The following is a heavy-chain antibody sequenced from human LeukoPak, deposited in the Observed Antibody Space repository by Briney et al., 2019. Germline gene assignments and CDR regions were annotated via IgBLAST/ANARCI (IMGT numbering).Heavy chain of an antibody. CDR3: ARAGSILEWLPHAFNI. V-gene: IGHV3-21*01. CDR2: ISSSSSYI. D-gene: IGHD3-3*01. CDR1: GFTFSSYS. J-gene: IGHJ3*02. Sequence: GGSLRLSCAASGFTFSSYSMNWVRQAPGKGLEWVSSISSSSSYIYYADSVKGRFTISRDNAKNSLYLQMNSLRAEDTAVYYCARAGSILEWLPHAFNIWGQGTMVTVSS.